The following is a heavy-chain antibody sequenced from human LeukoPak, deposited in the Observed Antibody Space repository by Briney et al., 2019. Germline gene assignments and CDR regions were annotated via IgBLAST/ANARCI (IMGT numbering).Heavy chain of an antibody. D-gene: IGHD6-6*01. CDR1: GGTFSSYA. CDR3: ARLPLRSIAVGYYGMDV. Sequence: SVNVSCKASGGTFSSYAISWVRQAPGQGLEWMGGIIPIFGTANYAQKFQGRVTITADESTSTAYMELSSLRSEDTAVYYCARLPLRSIAVGYYGMDVWGQGTTVTVSS. J-gene: IGHJ6*02. CDR2: IIPIFGTA. V-gene: IGHV1-69*13.